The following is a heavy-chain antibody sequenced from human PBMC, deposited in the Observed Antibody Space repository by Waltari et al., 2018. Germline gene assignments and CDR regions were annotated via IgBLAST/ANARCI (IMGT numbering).Heavy chain of an antibody. CDR2: IKTDGSAT. D-gene: IGHD3-16*01. Sequence: EVQLVESGGGLVQPGGSLRLSCPASGFTFSSYWLPWGRQAPGKGLVLVSDIKTDGSATNYADSVKGRFTISRDNAKNTLFLQMNSLTAEDTAVYYCARGGYYAMDVWGQGTTVTVSS. J-gene: IGHJ6*02. CDR1: GFTFSSYW. V-gene: IGHV3-74*01. CDR3: ARGGYYAMDV.